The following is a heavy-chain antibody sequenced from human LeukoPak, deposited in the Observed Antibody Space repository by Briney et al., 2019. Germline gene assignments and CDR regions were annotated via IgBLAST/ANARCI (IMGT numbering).Heavy chain of an antibody. CDR1: GFSFSTYW. CDR3: ARVPYSSSWGYYYYYMDV. J-gene: IGHJ6*03. CDR2: IKYDASEK. D-gene: IGHD6-13*01. V-gene: IGHV3-7*01. Sequence: PGGSLRLSCAASGFSFSTYWMSWVRQAPGQGLEWVASIKYDASEKHYVDSVKGRFTISRDNAKNSLYLQMNSLRAEDTAVYYCARVPYSSSWGYYYYYMDVWGKGTTVTISS.